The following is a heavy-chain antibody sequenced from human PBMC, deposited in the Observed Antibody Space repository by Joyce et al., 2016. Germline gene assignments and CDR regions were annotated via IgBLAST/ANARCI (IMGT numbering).Heavy chain of an antibody. CDR2: VDSDGSGT. J-gene: IGHJ4*02. V-gene: IGHV3-74*01. Sequence: EVQLVESGGGLLQPGGSLRLSCAASGFTFTNYWMHWVRQAPGEGLVWVARVDSDGSGTSYADSVKGRFTISRDNAENMVHLQMNSLRTEDTAVYFCGSVFEYWGRGALVTVSS. CDR1: GFTFTNYW. CDR3: GSVFEY.